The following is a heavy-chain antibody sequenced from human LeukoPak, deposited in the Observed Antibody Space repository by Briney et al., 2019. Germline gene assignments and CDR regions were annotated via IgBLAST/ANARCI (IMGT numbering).Heavy chain of an antibody. Sequence: ASVKVSCKASGYTFTSYGISWVRQAPGQGLEWMGWISAYNGNTNYAQKLQGRVTMTTDTSTSTAYMELRSLRSDDTAVYYCARGVYYYDSSGYYPNWFDPWGQGTLVTVSS. CDR2: ISAYNGNT. D-gene: IGHD3-22*01. CDR3: ARGVYYYDSSGYYPNWFDP. V-gene: IGHV1-18*01. CDR1: GYTFTSYG. J-gene: IGHJ5*02.